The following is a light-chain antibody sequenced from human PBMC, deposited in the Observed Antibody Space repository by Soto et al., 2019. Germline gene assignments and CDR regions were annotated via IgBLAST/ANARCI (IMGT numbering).Light chain of an antibody. V-gene: IGKV1-9*01. CDR3: QQLNTYPVT. CDR1: QGISRY. Sequence: IQLSQSPSSLSASMGDGVTITFRASQGISRYLSWYQQKPGRAPKLLISAASTLQSGVPARFSGSGSGTDFTLSITSLQPEDFATYYCQQLNTYPVTFGGGTKVDIK. CDR2: AAS. J-gene: IGKJ4*01.